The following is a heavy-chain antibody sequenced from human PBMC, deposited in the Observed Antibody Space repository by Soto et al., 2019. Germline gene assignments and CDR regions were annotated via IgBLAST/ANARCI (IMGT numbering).Heavy chain of an antibody. CDR3: TTDPLYYYDSRSHDY. CDR2: IKSKTDGGTT. CDR1: GFTFSNAW. Sequence: EVQLVESGGGLAKPGGSLRLSCAASGFTFSNAWMNWVRQAPGKGLEWVGRIKSKTDGGTTDYAAPVKGRFTISRDDSKNTLYLQMTSLKTEDTAVYYCTTDPLYYYDSRSHDYWGQGTLVTVSS. D-gene: IGHD3-22*01. V-gene: IGHV3-15*07. J-gene: IGHJ4*02.